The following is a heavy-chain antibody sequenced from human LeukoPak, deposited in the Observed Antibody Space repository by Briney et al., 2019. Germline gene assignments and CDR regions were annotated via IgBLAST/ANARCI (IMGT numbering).Heavy chain of an antibody. CDR3: ARRRSYGYPVDY. CDR2: INPNSGGT. D-gene: IGHD5-18*01. Sequence: HGASVKVSCKASGYTFTGYYMHWVRQAPGQGLEWMGWINPNSGGTNYAQKFQGRVTMTRDTSISTAYMELSRLRSDDTAVYYCARRRSYGYPVDYWGQGTLVTVSS. V-gene: IGHV1-2*02. CDR1: GYTFTGYY. J-gene: IGHJ4*02.